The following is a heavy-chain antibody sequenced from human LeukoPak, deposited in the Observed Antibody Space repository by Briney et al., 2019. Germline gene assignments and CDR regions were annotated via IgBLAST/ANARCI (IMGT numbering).Heavy chain of an antibody. Sequence: PSETLSLTCAVSGGSISSSNWWSWVRQPPGKGLEWIGEIYHSGSTNYNPSLKSRVTISVDKSKNQFSLELSSVTAADTAVYYCARDSSGYYKRQTTFDYWGQGTLVTVSS. D-gene: IGHD3-22*01. CDR3: ARDSSGYYKRQTTFDY. J-gene: IGHJ4*02. CDR2: IYHSGST. V-gene: IGHV4-4*02. CDR1: GGSISSSNW.